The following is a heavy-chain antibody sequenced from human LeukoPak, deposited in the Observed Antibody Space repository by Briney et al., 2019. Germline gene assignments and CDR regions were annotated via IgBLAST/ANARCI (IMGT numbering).Heavy chain of an antibody. V-gene: IGHV3-23*01. J-gene: IGHJ4*02. D-gene: IGHD6-19*01. CDR1: GFIFNNYA. CDR2: IGIKGST. Sequence: GGSLRLSCAASGFIFNNYAMGWVRQIPEKGLEWVSAIGIKGSTYYADSVKGRFTISRDNSKNTLYLQMSSLRAEDTALYYCAKGDTGWYDYWGQGTLVTVSS. CDR3: AKGDTGWYDY.